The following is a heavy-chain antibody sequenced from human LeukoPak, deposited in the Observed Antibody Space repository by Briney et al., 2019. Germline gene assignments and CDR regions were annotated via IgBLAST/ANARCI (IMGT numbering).Heavy chain of an antibody. D-gene: IGHD3-10*01. CDR1: GGSISSSNW. CDR3: ASRRSYGSGGSDY. V-gene: IGHV4-4*02. Sequence: SETLSLTCAVSGGSISSSNWWSWVRQPPGQGLEWIGEIYHSGSTNYNPSLKSRVTISVDKSKNQFSLKLSSVTAADTAVYYCASRRSYGSGGSDYWGQGTLVTVSS. J-gene: IGHJ4*02. CDR2: IYHSGST.